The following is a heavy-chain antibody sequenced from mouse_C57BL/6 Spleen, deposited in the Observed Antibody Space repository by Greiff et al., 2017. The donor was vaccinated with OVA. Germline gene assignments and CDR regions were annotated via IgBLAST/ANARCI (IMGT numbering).Heavy chain of an antibody. D-gene: IGHD2-13*01. CDR3: VSDYNSKEGYFDD. J-gene: IGHJ1*03. CDR2: IDPADSYT. Sequence: QVQLQQSGAELVMPGASVKLSCTASGYNINGYCMHWVKPRPGHGLEWIGRIDPADSYTNSTPKFKGKATLTVDTSSSTAYMQLSSLTSEDSAVYYCVSDYNSKEGYFDDWGTGTTLTVSS. CDR1: GYNINGYC. V-gene: IGHV1-69*01.